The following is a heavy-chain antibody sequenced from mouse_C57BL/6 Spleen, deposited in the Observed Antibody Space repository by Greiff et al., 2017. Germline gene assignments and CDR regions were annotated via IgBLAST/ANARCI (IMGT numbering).Heavy chain of an antibody. CDR1: GYTFTTYP. J-gene: IGHJ4*01. Sequence: QVQLQQSGAELVKPGASVKMSCKASGYTFTTYPIAWMKQNHGKSLEWIGNFHPYNDVTKYNEKLKGKATLTVEKTSSTVYLELSRLTSDDSADYYGARKCSLYYAMDYWGQGTSVTVSS. CDR3: ARKCSLYYAMDY. D-gene: IGHD1-3*01. CDR2: FHPYNDVT. V-gene: IGHV1-47*01.